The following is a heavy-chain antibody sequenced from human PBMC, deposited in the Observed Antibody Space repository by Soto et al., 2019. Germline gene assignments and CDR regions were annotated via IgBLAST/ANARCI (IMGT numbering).Heavy chain of an antibody. CDR1: GFTFNSYG. CDR3: AKAQEVGATTPFDY. V-gene: IGHV3-23*01. D-gene: IGHD1-26*01. Sequence: EVQLLESGGGLVQPGGSLRLSCAASGFTFNSYGMSWVRQAPGKGLEWVSAISGSGGSTYYADSVKGRFTISRDNFKNTLYLQMNSLRAEDTAVYYCAKAQEVGATTPFDYWGQGTLVTVSS. CDR2: ISGSGGST. J-gene: IGHJ4*02.